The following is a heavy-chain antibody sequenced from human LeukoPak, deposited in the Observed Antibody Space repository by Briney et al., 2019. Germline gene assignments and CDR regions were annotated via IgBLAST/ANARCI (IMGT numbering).Heavy chain of an antibody. CDR3: AKDAGYCSSTSCPSDY. Sequence: PGGSLRLSCAASGFTFSSYAMSWVRQAPGKGLEWVAFIRYDGSNKYYADSVKGRFTISRDNSKNTLYLQMNSLRAEDTAVYYCAKDAGYCSSTSCPSDYWGQGTLVTVSS. D-gene: IGHD2-2*01. CDR1: GFTFSSYA. J-gene: IGHJ4*02. V-gene: IGHV3-30*02. CDR2: IRYDGSNK.